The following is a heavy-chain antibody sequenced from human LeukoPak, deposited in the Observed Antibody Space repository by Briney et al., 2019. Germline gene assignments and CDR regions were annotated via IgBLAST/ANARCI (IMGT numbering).Heavy chain of an antibody. D-gene: IGHD2-15*01. Sequence: SETLSLTCTVSGSSISSGSYYWSWIRQPAGTGLEWIGRIYTSGSTNYNPSLKSRVTISVDTSKNQFSLKLSSVTAADTAVYYCARDFFSCSGGSCYPMLGWFDPWGQGTLVTVSS. CDR2: IYTSGST. CDR3: ARDFFSCSGGSCYPMLGWFDP. J-gene: IGHJ5*02. V-gene: IGHV4-61*02. CDR1: GSSISSGSYY.